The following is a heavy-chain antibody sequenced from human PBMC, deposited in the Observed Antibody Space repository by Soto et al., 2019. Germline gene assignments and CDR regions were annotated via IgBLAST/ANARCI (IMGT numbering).Heavy chain of an antibody. CDR1: GFTFGDYA. D-gene: IGHD3-3*01. J-gene: IGHJ4*02. CDR3: TRGRITMRRNPSKDTKYFDY. V-gene: IGHV3-49*03. CDR2: IRSKAYGGTT. Sequence: GGSLRLSCTASGFTFGDYAMSWFRQAPGKGLEWVGFIRSKAYGGTTEYAASVKGRFTISRDDSKSIAYLQMNSLKTEDTAVYYCTRGRITMRRNPSKDTKYFDYWGQGILVTVSS.